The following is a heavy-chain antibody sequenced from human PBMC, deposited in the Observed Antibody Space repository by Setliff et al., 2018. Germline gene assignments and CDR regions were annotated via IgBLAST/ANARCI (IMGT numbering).Heavy chain of an antibody. CDR3: ASRGLTIPGDLFDY. CDR2: IYHSGST. Sequence: PSETLSLTCTVSGYSISSGYYWGWIRQPPGKGLEWIGSIYHSGSTYYNPSLKSRVTISVDTSKNQFSLKLSSVTAADTAVYYCASRGLTIPGDLFDYWGQGTLVTVSS. J-gene: IGHJ4*02. CDR1: GYSISSGYY. V-gene: IGHV4-38-2*02. D-gene: IGHD2-2*02.